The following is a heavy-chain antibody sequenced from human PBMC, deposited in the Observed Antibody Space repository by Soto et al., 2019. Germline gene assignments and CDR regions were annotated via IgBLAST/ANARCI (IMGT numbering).Heavy chain of an antibody. CDR3: ARGQRFSDWFDP. V-gene: IGHV4-4*07. Sequence: SETLSLTXTVSGGSMTSYYWTWIRQPAGKGLEWIGRVYSSGGTHYNPSLKSRVTISLDTSKNQFSLRLLSVTDADTAVYFCARGQRFSDWFDPWGQGTLVTVSS. CDR2: VYSSGGT. D-gene: IGHD3-3*01. CDR1: GGSMTSYY. J-gene: IGHJ5*02.